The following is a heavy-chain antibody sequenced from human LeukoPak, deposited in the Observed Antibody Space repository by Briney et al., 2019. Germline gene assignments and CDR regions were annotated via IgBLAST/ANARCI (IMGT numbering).Heavy chain of an antibody. CDR3: TRGSLSGSSRDY. J-gene: IGHJ4*02. Sequence: ASVRVSCKASGYTFTGYDINWVRQATGQGLEWMGWMNPNTGNTGHAQKFQGRVTMTRNTSIDTAYMELSGLRSEDTAVYYCTRGSLSGSSRDYWGQGTLVTVS. CDR2: MNPNTGNT. D-gene: IGHD1-26*01. CDR1: GYTFTGYD. V-gene: IGHV1-8*01.